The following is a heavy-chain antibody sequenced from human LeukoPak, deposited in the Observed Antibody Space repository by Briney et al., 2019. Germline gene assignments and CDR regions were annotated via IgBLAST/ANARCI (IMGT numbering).Heavy chain of an antibody. CDR1: GFTFSSCG. Sequence: PGGSLRLSCAASGFTFSSCGMGGVGQAPGKGLEWVSSIIISSNYIYQAHSSKGRCPILRNNAKNSLYLQMTSLRAEDTAVYYCARGHYYSMDVWGKGTTVTISS. J-gene: IGHJ6*04. CDR3: ARGHYYSMDV. CDR2: IIISSNYI. V-gene: IGHV3-21*01.